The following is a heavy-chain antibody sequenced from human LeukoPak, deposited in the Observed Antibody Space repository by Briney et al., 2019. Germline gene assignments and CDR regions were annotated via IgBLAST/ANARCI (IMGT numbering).Heavy chain of an antibody. CDR3: AKAETGYYYVIGYFQH. D-gene: IGHD3-22*01. CDR2: ISWNSGSI. Sequence: PGRSLRLSCAASGFTFDDYAMHWVRQAPGEGLERVSGISWNSGSIGYADSVKGRFTISRDNAKNSLYLQMNSLRAEDTALYYCAKAETGYYYVIGYFQHWGQGTLVTVSS. V-gene: IGHV3-9*01. J-gene: IGHJ1*01. CDR1: GFTFDDYA.